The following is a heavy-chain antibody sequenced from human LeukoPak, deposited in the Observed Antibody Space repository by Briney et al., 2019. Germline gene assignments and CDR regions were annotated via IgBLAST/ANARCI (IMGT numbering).Heavy chain of an antibody. CDR3: AKDLVVVVAATGGAFDI. CDR1: GFTFNSYW. CDR2: IKQDGSEK. V-gene: IGHV3-7*03. J-gene: IGHJ3*02. Sequence: PGGSLRLSCAASGFTFNSYWMSWVRQAPGKGLEWVANIKQDGSEKYYVDSVKGRFTISRDNSKDTLYLQMNSLRAEDTAVYYCAKDLVVVVAATGGAFDIWGQGTMVTVSS. D-gene: IGHD2-15*01.